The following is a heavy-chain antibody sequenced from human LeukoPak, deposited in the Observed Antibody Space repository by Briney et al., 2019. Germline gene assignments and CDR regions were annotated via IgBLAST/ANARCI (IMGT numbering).Heavy chain of an antibody. CDR3: AKEGFGDYDY. Sequence: GGSLRLSCAASGFAFSSYAMNWVRQAPGKGLEWISAISSSGDHIYYADSVKGRFTISRDNSKNTVYLLLNSLRAEDTAVYFCAKEGFGDYDYWGQGPLVTVSS. D-gene: IGHD4-17*01. V-gene: IGHV3-23*01. J-gene: IGHJ4*02. CDR2: ISSSGDHI. CDR1: GFAFSSYA.